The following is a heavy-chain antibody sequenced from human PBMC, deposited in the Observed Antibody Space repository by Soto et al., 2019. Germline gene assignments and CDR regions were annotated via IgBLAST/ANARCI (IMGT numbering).Heavy chain of an antibody. CDR1: GGTFSSYA. J-gene: IGHJ4*02. Sequence: QVQLVQSGAEVKKPGSSVKVSCKASGGTFSSYAIRWVRQSPGQGLEGTGGLIPIFGTANSAQKVQGRVTITADDSTSTAYMELSSLRSEDTAVYYCARALLEPPYSNDYWGQGTLVTVSS. V-gene: IGHV1-69*01. CDR2: LIPIFGTA. D-gene: IGHD2-21*01. CDR3: ARALLEPPYSNDY.